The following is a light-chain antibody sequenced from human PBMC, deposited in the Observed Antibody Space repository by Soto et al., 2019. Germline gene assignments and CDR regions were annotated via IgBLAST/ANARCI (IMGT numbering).Light chain of an antibody. CDR2: AAS. CDR3: QQTNSFPYT. V-gene: IGKV1-6*01. J-gene: IGKJ2*01. CDR1: QDVRNY. Sequence: AIQMTQSPSSLSASVGDRLTITCRASQDVRNYVGWYQQKPGKAPKFLIYAASSLQSGVLSRFSGSGSGTDFTLTINSLQPEDFATYYCQQTNSFPYTFGQGTKVEIK.